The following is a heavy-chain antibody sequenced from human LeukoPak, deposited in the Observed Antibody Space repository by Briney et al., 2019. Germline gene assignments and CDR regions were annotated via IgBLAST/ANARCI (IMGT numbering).Heavy chain of an antibody. Sequence: PGGSLRLSCAASGFTFSSYWMSWVRQAPGKGLEWVANIKQDGSEKDYVDSVKGRFTISRDNSKNTLYLQMNSLRAEDTAVYYCARDICGGDCYFGMDVWGQGTTVTVSS. V-gene: IGHV3-7*01. CDR1: GFTFSSYW. D-gene: IGHD2-21*01. CDR2: IKQDGSEK. CDR3: ARDICGGDCYFGMDV. J-gene: IGHJ6*02.